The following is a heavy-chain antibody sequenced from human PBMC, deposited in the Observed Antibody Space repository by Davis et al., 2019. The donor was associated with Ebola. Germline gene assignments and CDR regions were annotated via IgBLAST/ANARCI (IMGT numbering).Heavy chain of an antibody. V-gene: IGHV1-2*02. CDR3: ARDLGYHANYLAAY. CDR1: GGTFNSYA. D-gene: IGHD4/OR15-4a*01. Sequence: ASVKVSCKASGGTFNSYAINWVRQAPGQGLEWMGWINPYSGGTVYAQKFQGRVTLTSDTSITTAYMELNSLDSDDTAVYYCARDLGYHANYLAAYWGQGTLVTVSS. CDR2: INPYSGGT. J-gene: IGHJ4*02.